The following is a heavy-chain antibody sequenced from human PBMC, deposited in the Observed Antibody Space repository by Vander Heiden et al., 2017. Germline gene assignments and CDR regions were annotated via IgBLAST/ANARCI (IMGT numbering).Heavy chain of an antibody. J-gene: IGHJ4*02. CDR1: GFTFSSHS. CDR2: IASGSDII. CDR3: ARDRRDGDYDY. V-gene: IGHV3-48*02. Sequence: EVQLVASGGGLVQPGGSLLLPCAASGFTFSSHSLSWVRPAPGKGLEWIAYIASGSDIIYYADSVRGRFTISRDKAQDSLYLQINSLRDEDTAVFHCARDRRDGDYDYWGQGTLVTVSS. D-gene: IGHD4-17*01.